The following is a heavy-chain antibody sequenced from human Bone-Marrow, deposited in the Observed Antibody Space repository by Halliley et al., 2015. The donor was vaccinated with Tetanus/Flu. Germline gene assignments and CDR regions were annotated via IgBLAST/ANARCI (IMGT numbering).Heavy chain of an antibody. J-gene: IGHJ6*02. V-gene: IGHV3-7*03. CDR3: ARSVTTVLPYCYCIGV. D-gene: IGHD4-17*01. Sequence: KQEASEKDSVDSVKGRFTICRCNDKNLLSLQMNSLRAEDTAVYYCARSVTTVLPYCYCIGVWGQGTTVTVSS. CDR2: KQEASEK.